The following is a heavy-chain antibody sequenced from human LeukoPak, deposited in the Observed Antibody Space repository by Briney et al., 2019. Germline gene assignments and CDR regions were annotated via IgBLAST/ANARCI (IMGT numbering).Heavy chain of an antibody. J-gene: IGHJ6*03. CDR2: ISGRGGST. D-gene: IGHD5-18*01. CDR1: GVTLRSYG. V-gene: IGHV3-23*01. Sequence: GGSVRLSCAAWGVTLRSYGMSWVRQARGEGGEWGSAISGRGGSTHYADSVKGRFPISRDNSKHTLYLQMHSLRAEDTAVYYCARDRGYPYGWYIGVWGKRTTVTVSS. CDR3: ARDRGYPYGWYIGV.